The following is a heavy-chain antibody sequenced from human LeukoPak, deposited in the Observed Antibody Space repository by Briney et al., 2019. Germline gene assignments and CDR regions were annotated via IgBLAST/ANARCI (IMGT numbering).Heavy chain of an antibody. CDR2: INAGNGNT. V-gene: IGHV1-3*01. CDR3: AREKDPIVVVASGFDY. Sequence: ASVKVSCKASGYTFTSYAMHWVRQAPGQRLEWMGWINAGNGNTKYSQKFQGRVTNTRDTSASTAYMELSSLRSEDTAVYYCAREKDPIVVVASGFDYWGQGTLVTVSS. J-gene: IGHJ4*02. D-gene: IGHD2-21*01. CDR1: GYTFTSYA.